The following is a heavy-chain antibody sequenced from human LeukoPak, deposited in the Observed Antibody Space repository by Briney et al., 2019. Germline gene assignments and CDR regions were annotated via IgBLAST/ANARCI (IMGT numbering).Heavy chain of an antibody. D-gene: IGHD6-13*01. CDR1: GFTFSNFA. CDR3: AREEPGIAAAGMDY. J-gene: IGHJ4*02. CDR2: ISYDGNNE. V-gene: IGHV3-30-3*01. Sequence: PGGSLRLSCAASGFTFSNFAMHWVRQAPGRGLEWVAFISYDGNNEYYADSVKGRFTISRDSSKNTLYLQVNSLRAEDTTVYYCAREEPGIAAAGMDYWGQGTLVTVSS.